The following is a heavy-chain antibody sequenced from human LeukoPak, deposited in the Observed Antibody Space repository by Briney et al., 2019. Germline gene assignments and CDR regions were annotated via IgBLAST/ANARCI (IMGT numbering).Heavy chain of an antibody. D-gene: IGHD6-19*01. V-gene: IGHV4-59*01. J-gene: IGHJ4*02. Sequence: SETLSLTCTVSGGSINRYYWSWIRQPPGQGLEWIGHIYYSGSTNYNPPVKKRVTGSIDTSKNRFSLTLRSMTAADTAVYYCARASQWLXIXXWGQXTLVT. CDR1: GGSINRYY. CDR2: IYYSGST. CDR3: ARASQWLXIXX.